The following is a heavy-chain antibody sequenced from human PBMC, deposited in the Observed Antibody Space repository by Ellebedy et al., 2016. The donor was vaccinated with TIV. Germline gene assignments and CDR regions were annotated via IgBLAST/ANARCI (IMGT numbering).Heavy chain of an antibody. Sequence: PGGSLRLSCAASGFTFSSYAMSWVRQAPGKGLEWVSGISGSGDSTYYADSVKGRLTISRDNSNNTLYLQMNSLRSEDTAVYYCAKVGGIAARPTGRYYFDYWGQGTLVTVSS. CDR2: ISGSGDST. J-gene: IGHJ4*02. CDR3: AKVGGIAARPTGRYYFDY. V-gene: IGHV3-23*01. CDR1: GFTFSSYA. D-gene: IGHD6-6*01.